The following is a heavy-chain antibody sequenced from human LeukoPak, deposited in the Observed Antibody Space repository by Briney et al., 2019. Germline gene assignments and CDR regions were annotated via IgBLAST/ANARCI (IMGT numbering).Heavy chain of an antibody. J-gene: IGHJ4*02. Sequence: GGSLRLSCAASGFTFSNYAMSWVRQAPGKGLEWISSISGTGANTYYADSVKGRFTISRDNAKNSLYLQMDSLRAEDTAVYYCARDSGVAPNYWGQGTLVTVSS. CDR2: ISGTGANT. CDR3: ARDSGVAPNY. CDR1: GFTFSNYA. D-gene: IGHD5-12*01. V-gene: IGHV3-21*01.